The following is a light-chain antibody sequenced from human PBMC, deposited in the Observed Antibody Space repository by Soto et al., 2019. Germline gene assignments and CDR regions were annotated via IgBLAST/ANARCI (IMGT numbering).Light chain of an antibody. CDR2: WAS. CDR1: QSVLHSSNNKNY. J-gene: IGKJ1*01. CDR3: QQYYSPWT. V-gene: IGKV4-1*01. Sequence: DIVMTQSPDSLAVSLGERATINCKSSQSVLHSSNNKNYLAWYQQKPGQPPKLLIYWASTRESGVPDRFSGSGCGTDYTLSISSLQAEDVPVYYCQQYYSPWTFGQGTKVEIK.